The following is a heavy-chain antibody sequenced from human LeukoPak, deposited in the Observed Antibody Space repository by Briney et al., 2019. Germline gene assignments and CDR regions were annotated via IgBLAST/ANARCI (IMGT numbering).Heavy chain of an antibody. V-gene: IGHV3-23*01. Sequence: GASLRLSCAASGFTFSGYAMSWVRQAPGKGLEWVSAISGSGGSTYYADSVKGRFTISRDNSKNTLYLQMNSLRAEDTAVYYCAKSLITYYYDSSGYYLFDYWGQGTLVTVSS. CDR3: AKSLITYYYDSSGYYLFDY. CDR1: GFTFSGYA. J-gene: IGHJ4*02. CDR2: ISGSGGST. D-gene: IGHD3-22*01.